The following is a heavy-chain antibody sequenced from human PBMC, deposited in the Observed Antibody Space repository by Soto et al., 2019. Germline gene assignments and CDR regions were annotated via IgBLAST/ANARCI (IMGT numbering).Heavy chain of an antibody. V-gene: IGHV1-69*05. CDR1: GGTFGNSA. CDR2: IIPIFPTP. Sequence: QVQLVQSGAEVKKPGSSVTVSCKASGGTFGNSAISWVRQVPGQGLEWMGGIIPIFPTPDYAQKFQGRVTVTPDESTSTAYLELTRLRSEDTAIHYCARDQDRQPLGGNSYSGIAVWGPGTTVTVSS. J-gene: IGHJ6*02. D-gene: IGHD3-3*02. CDR3: ARDQDRQPLGGNSYSGIAV.